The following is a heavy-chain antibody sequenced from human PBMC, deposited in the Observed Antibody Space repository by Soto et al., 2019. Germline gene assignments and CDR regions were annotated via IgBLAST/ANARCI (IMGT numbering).Heavy chain of an antibody. D-gene: IGHD2-2*02. Sequence: GGSLRLSCAASGFTFSSYGMHWVRQAPGKGLEWVAVISYDGSNKYYADSVKGRFTISRDNSKNTLYLQMNSLRAEDTAVYYCAKGYCSSTSCYISGMDVWGQGTTVTVSS. CDR1: GFTFSSYG. J-gene: IGHJ6*02. V-gene: IGHV3-30*18. CDR2: ISYDGSNK. CDR3: AKGYCSSTSCYISGMDV.